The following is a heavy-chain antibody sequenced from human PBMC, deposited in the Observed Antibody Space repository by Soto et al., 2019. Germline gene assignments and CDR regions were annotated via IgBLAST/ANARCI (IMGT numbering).Heavy chain of an antibody. CDR1: GGSISSRNYY. J-gene: IGHJ4*02. CDR2: IYYSGST. D-gene: IGHD5-18*01. V-gene: IGHV4-39*01. CDR3: VRRDTAMATDY. Sequence: SETLSLTCTVSGGSISSRNYYWGWIRQPPGKGLEWIGNIYYSGSTYYNPSLKSRVTMSVDTSKNQFSLKLSSVTAADTAVYYGVRRDTAMATDYWGQGTLVTVSS.